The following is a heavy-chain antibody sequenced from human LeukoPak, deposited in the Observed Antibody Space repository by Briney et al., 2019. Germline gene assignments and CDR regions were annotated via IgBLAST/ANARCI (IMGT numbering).Heavy chain of an antibody. J-gene: IGHJ4*02. Sequence: SETLSLTCAVYGGSFSGYYWSWIRQPPGKGLEWIGEINHSGSTNYNPSLKSRVTISVDTSKNQFSLKLSSVTAADTAVYYCARGGRVGVGYHGSGSYYYNYWGQGTLVTVSS. V-gene: IGHV4-34*01. CDR3: ARGGRVGVGYHGSGSYYYNY. CDR1: GGSFSGYY. CDR2: INHSGST. D-gene: IGHD3-10*01.